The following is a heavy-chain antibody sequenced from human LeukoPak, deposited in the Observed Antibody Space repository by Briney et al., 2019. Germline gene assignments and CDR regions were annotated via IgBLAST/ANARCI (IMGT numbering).Heavy chain of an antibody. CDR1: GGSISRSIYY. CDR3: AREMSEYSSSSPYY. V-gene: IGHV4-39*07. Sequence: PSETLSLTCTVSGGSISRSIYYWGWIRQPPGKGLEWIGSIYHSGSTYYNPSLKSRVTISVDTSKNQFSLKLSSVTAADTAVYYCAREMSEYSSSSPYYWGQGTLVTVSS. CDR2: IYHSGST. D-gene: IGHD6-6*01. J-gene: IGHJ4*02.